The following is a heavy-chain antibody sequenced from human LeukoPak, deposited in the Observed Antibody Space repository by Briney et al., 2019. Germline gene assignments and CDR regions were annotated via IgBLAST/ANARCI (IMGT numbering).Heavy chain of an antibody. J-gene: IGHJ4*02. Sequence: GGSLRLSCAASEFTFSSYAMSWVRQAPGKGLEWVGRVKSDAAGGTTDYVAPVKGRFTISRDDSKNTVSLQMNSLKTEDTAVYYCTTDVPSGAGELFGFWGQGTLVTVSS. D-gene: IGHD3-10*01. CDR1: EFTFSSYA. V-gene: IGHV3-15*01. CDR3: TTDVPSGAGELFGF. CDR2: VKSDAAGGTT.